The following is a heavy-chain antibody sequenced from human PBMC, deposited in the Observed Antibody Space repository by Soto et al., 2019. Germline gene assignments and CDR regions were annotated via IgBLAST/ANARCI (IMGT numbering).Heavy chain of an antibody. Sequence: QVQLQESGPGLVKPSGTLSLTCAVSGASISSSYWWSWVRQPPGKGLEWIGEIHHSTGANYNPSLRSRVIISVDTSKNQLFLRVTSVTVADTAVYFCARNDAYAMDVWGQGTTVTVSS. CDR3: ARNDAYAMDV. CDR2: IHHSTGA. D-gene: IGHD2-2*01. CDR1: GASISSSYW. V-gene: IGHV4-4*02. J-gene: IGHJ6*02.